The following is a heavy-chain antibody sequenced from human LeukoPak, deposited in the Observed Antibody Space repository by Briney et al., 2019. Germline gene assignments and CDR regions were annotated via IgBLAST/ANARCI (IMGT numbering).Heavy chain of an antibody. V-gene: IGHV1-69*05. D-gene: IGHD5-24*01. J-gene: IGHJ5*02. Sequence: ASVKVSCKASGGTFSSYAICWVRQAPGHGLEWMGGIIPIFGTANYAKKFEGRVTITTDESTSTAYMELSSRRAEDTAVYYWARARRDCYNHWGQGTLVTVSS. CDR2: IIPIFGTA. CDR1: GGTFSSYA. CDR3: ARARRDCYNH.